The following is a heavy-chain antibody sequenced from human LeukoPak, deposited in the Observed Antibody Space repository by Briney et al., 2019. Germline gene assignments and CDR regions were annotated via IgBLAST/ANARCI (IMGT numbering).Heavy chain of an antibody. V-gene: IGHV1-69*13. CDR2: IIPIFGTA. Sequence: ASVKVSCKASGGTFSSYAISWVRQAPGQGLEWMGGIIPIFGTANYAQKFQGRVTITADESTSTAYMELSSLRSEDTAVSYCASLGGNQWLVLGYYYGMDVWGQGTTVTVSS. CDR3: ASLGGNQWLVLGYYYGMDV. D-gene: IGHD6-19*01. CDR1: GGTFSSYA. J-gene: IGHJ6*02.